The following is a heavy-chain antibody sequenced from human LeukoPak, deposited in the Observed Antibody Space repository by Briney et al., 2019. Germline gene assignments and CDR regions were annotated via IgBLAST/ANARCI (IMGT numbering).Heavy chain of an antibody. CDR3: VRRDIYTTSSWGAFDI. J-gene: IGHJ3*02. D-gene: IGHD6-6*01. CDR1: GFTFSSRDW. Sequence: GGSLRLSCVASGFTFSSRDWMTWVRQAPGKGLEWVANIKQDGSEKYYVDSVKGRFTISRDNSNNMVYLQMDSLRTDDTALYYCVRRDIYTTSSWGAFDIWGQGTLVTVSS. CDR2: IKQDGSEK. V-gene: IGHV3-7*03.